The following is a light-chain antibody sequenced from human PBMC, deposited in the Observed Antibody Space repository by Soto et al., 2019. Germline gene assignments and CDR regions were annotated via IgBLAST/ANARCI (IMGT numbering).Light chain of an antibody. V-gene: IGKV3-15*01. J-gene: IGKJ5*01. CDR2: DTS. CDR1: ESVSSI. Sequence: EIVLTQSPATLSSFPGDRVTLSCRASESVSSIYVAWYQQKPGQAPTLLIYDTSTRATGIPARFSGSGSGTEFTLTISSLQSADSAVYYCQQYSNWPPFTFGQGTRLEI. CDR3: QQYSNWPPFT.